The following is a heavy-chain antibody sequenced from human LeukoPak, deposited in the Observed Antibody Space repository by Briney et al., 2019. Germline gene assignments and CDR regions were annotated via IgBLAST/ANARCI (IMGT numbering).Heavy chain of an antibody. Sequence: GGSLRLSCAASGFTFSNFAIHWVRQAPGKGLEWVAVILYDGRNKYYGDSVEGRFTISRDNSKNTLYLQMNSLRAEDTAVYYCAKEDGMDVWGQGTTVTVSS. CDR3: AKEDGMDV. V-gene: IGHV3-30*18. CDR2: ILYDGRNK. CDR1: GFTFSNFA. J-gene: IGHJ6*02.